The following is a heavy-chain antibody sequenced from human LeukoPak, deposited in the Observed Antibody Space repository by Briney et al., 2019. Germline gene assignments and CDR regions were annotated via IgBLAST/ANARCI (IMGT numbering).Heavy chain of an antibody. CDR3: AREAMIVVVSDAFDI. Sequence: ASVKVSCKASGYTFTGYYMHWVRQAPGQGLEWMGWINPNSGGTNYAQKFQGRVTMTRDTSISTAYMELSRLRSDDTAVYYCAREAMIVVVSDAFDIWGQGTMVTVSS. D-gene: IGHD3-22*01. CDR1: GYTFTGYY. V-gene: IGHV1-2*02. J-gene: IGHJ3*02. CDR2: INPNSGGT.